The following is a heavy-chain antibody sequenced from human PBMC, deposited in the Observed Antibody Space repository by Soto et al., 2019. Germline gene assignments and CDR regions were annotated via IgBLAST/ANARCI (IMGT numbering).Heavy chain of an antibody. J-gene: IGHJ4*02. CDR3: ARDRSWGYNYH. D-gene: IGHD5-18*01. Sequence: QVQLVQTGAEVKKPGASVKVSCKASGYTFISYAMHWVRQAPGQRLEWMGWINAGNDNTKYSQKFQGRVTITRDTSASTVYMERSSLTSEDTAVYYCARDRSWGYNYHWGQGTLVTVSS. CDR1: GYTFISYA. V-gene: IGHV1-3*01. CDR2: INAGNDNT.